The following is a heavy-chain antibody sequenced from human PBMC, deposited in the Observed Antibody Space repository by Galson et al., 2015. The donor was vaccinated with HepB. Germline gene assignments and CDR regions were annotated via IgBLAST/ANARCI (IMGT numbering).Heavy chain of an antibody. CDR3: ARDGSIAARRGGYYYMDV. V-gene: IGHV1-8*01. CDR1: GYTFTSYD. J-gene: IGHJ6*03. D-gene: IGHD6-6*01. Sequence: SVKVSCKASGYTFTSYDINWVRQATGQGLEWMGWMNPNSGNTGYAQKFQGRVTMTRNTSISTAYMELSSLRSEDTAVYYCARDGSIAARRGGYYYMDVWGKGTTVTVSS. CDR2: MNPNSGNT.